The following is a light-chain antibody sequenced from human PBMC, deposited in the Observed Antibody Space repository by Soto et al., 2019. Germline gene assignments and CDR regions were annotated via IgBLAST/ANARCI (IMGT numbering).Light chain of an antibody. V-gene: IGLV2-11*01. CDR3: SSYAGSNKSV. CDR2: DVS. CDR1: SSDIGNYNS. Sequence: QSALTQPRSVSGSPGQSVTISCTGSSSDIGNYNSVSWYQQYPGKAPTLIIYDVSKRPSGVPDRSSGSKSGNTASLTVSGLQSEDEADYYCSSYAGSNKSVFGTGTKLTVL. J-gene: IGLJ1*01.